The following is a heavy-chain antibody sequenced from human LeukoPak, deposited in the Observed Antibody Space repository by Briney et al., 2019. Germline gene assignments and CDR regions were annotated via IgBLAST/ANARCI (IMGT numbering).Heavy chain of an antibody. Sequence: GGSLRLSCTASGFTFTDYGMHVVRQAPGKGLEWVAFIRYDGSNKYYADSVKGRFTIPRDNSKNTLYLQMNSLRDEDTAVYYCANGDSNGRSTSIVDYWGQGTLVTVSS. CDR1: GFTFTDYG. J-gene: IGHJ4*02. CDR2: IRYDGSNK. CDR3: ANGDSNGRSTSIVDY. D-gene: IGHD3-22*01. V-gene: IGHV3-30*02.